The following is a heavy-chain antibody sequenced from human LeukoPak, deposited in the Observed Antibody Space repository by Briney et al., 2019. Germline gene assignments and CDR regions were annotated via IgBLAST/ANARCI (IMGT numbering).Heavy chain of an antibody. V-gene: IGHV1-18*01. CDR2: ISAYNGNT. Sequence: ASVKVSCKASGYTFTSYGSSWVRQAPGQGLEWMGWISAYNGNTNYAQKLQGRVTMTTDTSTSTAYVELRSLRSDDTAVYYCARTVLRFLEWLSRFGWFDPWGQGTLVTVSS. D-gene: IGHD3-3*01. CDR1: GYTFTSYG. CDR3: ARTVLRFLEWLSRFGWFDP. J-gene: IGHJ5*02.